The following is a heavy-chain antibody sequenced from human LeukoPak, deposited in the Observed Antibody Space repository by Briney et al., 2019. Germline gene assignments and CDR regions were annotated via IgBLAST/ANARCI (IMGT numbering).Heavy chain of an antibody. J-gene: IGHJ1*01. CDR3: AREIYGDSTGGRFHH. D-gene: IGHD4-17*01. Sequence: PGGSLRLSCAASGFTFSSYAMNWVRQAPGKGLEWVSSISGNGGSTYYADSVKGRFTISRDNSKNTLYLQMNSLRAEDTAVYYCAREIYGDSTGGRFHHWGQGTLVTVSS. CDR1: GFTFSSYA. CDR2: ISGNGGST. V-gene: IGHV3-23*01.